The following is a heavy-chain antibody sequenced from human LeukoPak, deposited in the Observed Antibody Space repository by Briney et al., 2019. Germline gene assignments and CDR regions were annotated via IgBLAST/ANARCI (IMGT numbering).Heavy chain of an antibody. CDR2: MNPNSGNT. J-gene: IGHJ4*02. D-gene: IGHD3-22*01. V-gene: IGHV1-8*03. CDR1: GYTFTSYD. CDR3: ARVAYDSSGSKVDY. Sequence: ASVKVSCKASGYTFTSYDINWVLQATGQGLEWMGWMNPNSGNTGYAQKFQGRVTITRNTSISTAYMELSSLRSEDTAVYYCARVAYDSSGSKVDYWGQGTLVTVSS.